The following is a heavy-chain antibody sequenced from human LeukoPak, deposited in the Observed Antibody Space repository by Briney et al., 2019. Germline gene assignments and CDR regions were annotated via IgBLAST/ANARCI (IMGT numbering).Heavy chain of an antibody. CDR2: INPNSGGT. D-gene: IGHD3-22*01. CDR3: ASSPGYLGYYDSSGYYDTLDY. CDR1: GYTFTGYY. J-gene: IGHJ4*02. Sequence: ASVKVSCKASGYTFTGYYMHWVRQAPGQGLEWMGWINPNSGGTNYAQKFQGRVTMTRDTSIRTAYMELSRLRSADTAVYYCASSPGYLGYYDSSGYYDTLDYWGQGTLVTVSS. V-gene: IGHV1-2*02.